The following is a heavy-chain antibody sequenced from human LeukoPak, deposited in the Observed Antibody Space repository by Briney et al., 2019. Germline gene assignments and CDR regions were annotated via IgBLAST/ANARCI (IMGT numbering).Heavy chain of an antibody. V-gene: IGHV4-38-2*02. D-gene: IGHD2-21*01. Sequence: PSETLSLTRTVSGYSMSSAFSWGWIRQPPGKGLEWIGSIYNSGSTYYNPSLKSRVTMSVDTSKNQFSLKLNSVTAADTAVYYCARDRDLRWFYYWGQGTLVTVSS. CDR3: ARDRDLRWFYY. CDR2: IYNSGST. CDR1: GYSMSSAFS. J-gene: IGHJ4*02.